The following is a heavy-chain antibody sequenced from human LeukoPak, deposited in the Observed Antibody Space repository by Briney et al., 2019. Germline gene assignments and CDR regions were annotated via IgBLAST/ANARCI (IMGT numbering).Heavy chain of an antibody. V-gene: IGHV3-48*01. CDR1: GFTFSSYS. J-gene: IGHJ4*02. CDR2: ISYTGTI. CDR3: TRDPRALDY. Sequence: GGSLRLSCAASGFTFSSYSMNWVRQAPGRGLEWVSYISYTGTIYYADSLKGRFTISRGNAKNSLYLHMNSLRAEDTAVYYCTRDPRALDYWGQGTLVTVSS.